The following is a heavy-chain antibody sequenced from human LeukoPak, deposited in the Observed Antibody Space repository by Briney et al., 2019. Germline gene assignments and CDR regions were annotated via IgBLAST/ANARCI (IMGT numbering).Heavy chain of an antibody. CDR1: GFIFSSYA. Sequence: GGSLRLSCAASGFIFSSYAMSWVRQAPGKGLEWVSAISGSGGSTYYADSVKGRFTISRDNSKNTLYLQMNSLRAEDTAVYYCAKCQDIVVVPDPYFDYWGQGTLVTVSS. CDR3: AKCQDIVVVPDPYFDY. D-gene: IGHD2-2*01. J-gene: IGHJ4*02. V-gene: IGHV3-23*01. CDR2: ISGSGGST.